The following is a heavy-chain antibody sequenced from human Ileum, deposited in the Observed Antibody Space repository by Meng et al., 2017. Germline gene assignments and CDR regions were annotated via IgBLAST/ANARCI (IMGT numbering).Heavy chain of an antibody. V-gene: IGHV3-23*03. CDR1: GFTFSSYG. Sequence: EVQLSESGGGFVQPGGSLRPSCTASGFTFSSYGMSWVRQAPGKGLEWVSGLSGNSNTYYAESVMGRFAISRDNSKNTLYLQMNSLKAEDTAVYYCARGIGTHGRYYSDYWGQGTLVTVSS. D-gene: IGHD3-9*01. CDR3: ARGIGTHGRYYSDY. CDR2: LSGNSNT. J-gene: IGHJ4*02.